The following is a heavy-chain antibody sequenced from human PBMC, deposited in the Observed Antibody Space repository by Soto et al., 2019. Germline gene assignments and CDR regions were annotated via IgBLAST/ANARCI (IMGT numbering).Heavy chain of an antibody. CDR2: ISSSGSTI. CDR3: ARLRIATNNYKWFDP. CDR1: GFTFSSYE. D-gene: IGHD2-21*01. Sequence: LRLSCAASGFTFSSYEMNWVRQAPGKGLEWVSYISSSGSTIYYADSVKGRFTISRDNAKNSLYLQMNSLRAADTAVYYCARLRIATNNYKWFDPWGQGTLVTVSS. V-gene: IGHV3-48*03. J-gene: IGHJ5*02.